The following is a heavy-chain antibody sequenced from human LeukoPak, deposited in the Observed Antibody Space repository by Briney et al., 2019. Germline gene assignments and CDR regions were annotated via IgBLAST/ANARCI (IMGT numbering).Heavy chain of an antibody. CDR1: GFTFRNFA. D-gene: IGHD2-8*01. CDR3: AKDRQSFNSMYDYFDS. V-gene: IGHV3-23*01. J-gene: IGHJ4*02. CDR2: IGGGDT. Sequence: PGGSLRLSCSASGFTFRNFAISWVRQAPGKGLEWVSSIGGGDTHYADSVKGRFTISRDDSRSTVDLQMSSLRAEDTGVYYCAKDRQSFNSMYDYFDSWGQGTLVTVSS.